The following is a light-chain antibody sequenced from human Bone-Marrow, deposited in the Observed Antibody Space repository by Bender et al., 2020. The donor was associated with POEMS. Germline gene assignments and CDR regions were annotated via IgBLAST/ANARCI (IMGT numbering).Light chain of an antibody. Sequence: QSALTQPASVSGSPGQSITISCTGTSSDVGTYNLVSWYQQHPGKAPKFLLYEVSKRPSGVPDRFSGSKSGNTASLTVSGLQAEDEADYYCCSYAGGSSYVLFGGGTKLTVL. J-gene: IGLJ3*02. CDR3: CSYAGGSSYVL. CDR2: EVS. V-gene: IGLV2-23*02. CDR1: SSDVGTYNL.